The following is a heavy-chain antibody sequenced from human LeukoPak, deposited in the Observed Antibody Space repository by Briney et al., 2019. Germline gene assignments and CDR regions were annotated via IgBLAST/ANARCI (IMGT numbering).Heavy chain of an antibody. CDR1: GGSISSYY. V-gene: IGHV4-59*12. J-gene: IGHJ6*02. Sequence: SETLSLTCTVSGGSISSYYWGWIRQPPGKGLEWIGYIYYSGSTNYNPSLKSRVTISVDTSKNQFSLKLSSVTAADTAVYYCARLTRVLRLLEWLPRDYYYYGMDVWGQGTTVTVSS. CDR2: IYYSGST. D-gene: IGHD3-3*01. CDR3: ARLTRVLRLLEWLPRDYYYYGMDV.